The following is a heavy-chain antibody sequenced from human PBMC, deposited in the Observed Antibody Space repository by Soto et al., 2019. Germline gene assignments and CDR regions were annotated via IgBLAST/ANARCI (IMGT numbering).Heavy chain of an antibody. CDR2: ISGDGVTT. CDR1: GFPFSSSW. Sequence: EVQLVESGGDLVQRGGSLRLSCAASGFPFSSSWMHWVRHTPGKGLDWVARISGDGVTTYYADSVTGRFTVSRDNAKNTLSLQISGLRAEDTAGYYCAREYYGLLTGYYTDYWGQGTLVSVSS. V-gene: IGHV3-74*01. J-gene: IGHJ4*02. CDR3: AREYYGLLTGYYTDY. D-gene: IGHD3-9*01.